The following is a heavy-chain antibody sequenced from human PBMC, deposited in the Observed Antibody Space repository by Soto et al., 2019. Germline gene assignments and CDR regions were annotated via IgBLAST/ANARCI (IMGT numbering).Heavy chain of an antibody. J-gene: IGHJ4*02. D-gene: IGHD6-13*01. Sequence: ASVKVSCKVSGYTLTELSIHWVRQAPGEGLEWMGGFDLENGETIYAQRFQGRVTMTEESSADTPYMELSSLRSEDTAVYYCAKEFRRSNQFDHWGQGTMVTVSS. CDR2: FDLENGET. CDR1: GYTLTELS. CDR3: AKEFRRSNQFDH. V-gene: IGHV1-24*01.